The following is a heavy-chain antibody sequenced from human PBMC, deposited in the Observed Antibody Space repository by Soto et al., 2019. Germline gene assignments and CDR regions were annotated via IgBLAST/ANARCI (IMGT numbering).Heavy chain of an antibody. Sequence: KPXGRLSVTGPLCGGSGSSGSYYGSWIGQPPGKGLEWIGYIYYSGSTNYTPPLKSRVTISVDTSKNQFSLKLSSVTAADTAVYYCARDRGIAAAGTGGNWFDPWGQGTLVTVYS. D-gene: IGHD6-13*01. CDR3: ARDRGIAAAGTGGNWFDP. CDR2: IYYSGST. V-gene: IGHV4-61*01. CDR1: GGSGSSGSYY. J-gene: IGHJ5*02.